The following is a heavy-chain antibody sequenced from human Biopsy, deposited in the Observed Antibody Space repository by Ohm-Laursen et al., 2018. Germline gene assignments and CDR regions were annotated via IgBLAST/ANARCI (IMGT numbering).Heavy chain of an antibody. Sequence: SLRLSCAATGFTLSNYGMHWVRQAPGRGLAWVAAVSSDGKNKHYADSVQGRFTISRDNSKNTVGLQMNSLRAEETAVYYCAKGLYSGSYYYDSWGQGTLVTVSS. V-gene: IGHV3-30*18. CDR1: GFTLSNYG. CDR3: AKGLYSGSYYYDS. J-gene: IGHJ4*02. D-gene: IGHD1-26*01. CDR2: VSSDGKNK.